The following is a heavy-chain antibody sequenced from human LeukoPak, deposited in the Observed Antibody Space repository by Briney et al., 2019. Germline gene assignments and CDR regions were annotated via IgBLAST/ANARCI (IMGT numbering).Heavy chain of an antibody. Sequence: SETLSLTCTVSGGSISSYYWSWIRQPPGKGLEWIGYIYYSGSTNYNPSLKSRVTISVDTSKNQVSLKLSSVTAADTAVYYCARDRVGQQLVGRKYCYYYMDVWGKGTTVTISS. V-gene: IGHV4-59*01. CDR3: ARDRVGQQLVGRKYCYYYMDV. J-gene: IGHJ6*03. CDR1: GGSISSYY. CDR2: IYYSGST. D-gene: IGHD6-13*01.